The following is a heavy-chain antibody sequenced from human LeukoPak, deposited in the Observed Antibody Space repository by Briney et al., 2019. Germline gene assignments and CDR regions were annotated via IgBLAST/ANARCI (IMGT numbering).Heavy chain of an antibody. CDR1: GGTFSSYA. CDR3: ARVVCSTSCSVYYYMDV. CDR2: IIPIFGTA. Sequence: ASVKVSCKASGGTFSSYAISWVRQAPGQGLEWTGGIIPIFGTANYAQKFQGRVTITADESTSTAYMELSSLRSEDTAVYYCARVVCSTSCSVYYYMDVWGKGTTVTVSS. D-gene: IGHD2-2*01. J-gene: IGHJ6*03. V-gene: IGHV1-69*13.